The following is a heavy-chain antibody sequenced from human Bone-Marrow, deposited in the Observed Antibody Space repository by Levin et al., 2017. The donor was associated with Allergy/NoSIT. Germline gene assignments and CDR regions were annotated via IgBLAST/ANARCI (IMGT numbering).Heavy chain of an antibody. CDR2: IKAKRTGGST. J-gene: IGHJ5*02. V-gene: IGHV3-49*03. D-gene: IGHD1-26*01. CDR1: GFPFGDYA. Sequence: GGSLRLSCTTSGFPFGDYAMSWFRQAPGEAPEWLGYIKAKRTGGSTKYADSLQDRLTISRDDSMGTAYLQLTSLKVEDTGVYYCALGGAALAWGQGTHVTVSS. CDR3: ALGGAALA.